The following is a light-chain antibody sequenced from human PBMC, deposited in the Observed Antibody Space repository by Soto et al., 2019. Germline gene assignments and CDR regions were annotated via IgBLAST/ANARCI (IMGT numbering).Light chain of an antibody. Sequence: EIVMTQSPPTLSVSPGERATLSCRAGQSVSSNLAWYQQKPGQAPRLLIYGASTRATGIPARFSGSGSGTEFTLTISSLQSEDFAVYYCQQYNNWPRTFGQGTKVEIK. V-gene: IGKV3-15*01. CDR1: QSVSSN. CDR2: GAS. J-gene: IGKJ1*01. CDR3: QQYNNWPRT.